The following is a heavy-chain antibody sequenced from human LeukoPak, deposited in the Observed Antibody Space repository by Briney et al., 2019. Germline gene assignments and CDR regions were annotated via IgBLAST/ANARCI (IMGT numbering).Heavy chain of an antibody. CDR1: GFTFNNYA. J-gene: IGHJ4*02. D-gene: IGHD1-26*01. V-gene: IGHV3-23*01. CDR2: VSGSGAIA. Sequence: GGSLRLSCAASGFTFNNYAMSWVRQAPGKGLEWVSTVSGSGAIAYYTDSDKGRFTISRDNSKNTLYLQMNSLRAEDTAVYYCAKSKWELLTYFDYWGQGTLVTVSS. CDR3: AKSKWELLTYFDY.